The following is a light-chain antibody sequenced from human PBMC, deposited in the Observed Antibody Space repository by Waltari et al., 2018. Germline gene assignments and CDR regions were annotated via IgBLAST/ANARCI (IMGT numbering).Light chain of an antibody. V-gene: IGLV2-14*03. Sequence: QSALTQPASVSGSPGQPIPISCTGTSSDVGGYNFVSWYQQHPGKAPKLIIYDVTKRPSGVSNRFSGSKSGNTASLTISGLQTEDEADYYCSSYTSATIYVFGIGTKVVVL. CDR3: SSYTSATIYV. J-gene: IGLJ1*01. CDR2: DVT. CDR1: SSDVGGYNF.